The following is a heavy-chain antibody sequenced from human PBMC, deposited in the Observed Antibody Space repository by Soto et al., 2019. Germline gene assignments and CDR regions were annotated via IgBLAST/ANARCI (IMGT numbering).Heavy chain of an antibody. J-gene: IGHJ5*02. V-gene: IGHV4-39*01. CDR3: ARLVIVVVPAAMFGGDGFDP. CDR2: IYYSGST. Sequence: QLQLQESGPGLVKPSETLSLTCTVSGGSISSSSYYWGWIRQPPGKGLEWIGSIYYSGSTYYNPSLKRRVTISVDTSKNQFSLKLSSVTAADTAVYYCARLVIVVVPAAMFGGDGFDPWGQGTLVTVSS. CDR1: GGSISSSSYY. D-gene: IGHD2-2*03.